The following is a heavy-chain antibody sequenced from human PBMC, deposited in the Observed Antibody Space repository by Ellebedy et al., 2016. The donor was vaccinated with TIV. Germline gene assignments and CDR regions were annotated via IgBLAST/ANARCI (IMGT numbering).Heavy chain of an antibody. J-gene: IGHJ4*02. Sequence: KISCAASGFTFSSYAISWVRQAPGQGLEWMGGIIPILGIADYAQKFQGRVTITADKSTSTVYMELSSLRSEDAAVYYCARVYSGEDIGYWGQGTLVTVSS. V-gene: IGHV1-69*10. CDR1: GFTFSSYA. D-gene: IGHD6-25*01. CDR2: IIPILGIA. CDR3: ARVYSGEDIGY.